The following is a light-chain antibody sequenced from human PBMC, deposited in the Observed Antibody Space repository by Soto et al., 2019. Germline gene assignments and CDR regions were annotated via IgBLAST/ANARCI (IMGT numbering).Light chain of an antibody. J-gene: IGKJ4*01. V-gene: IGKV1-33*01. CDR2: EAS. CDR3: QQYDDLPLT. CDR1: QDIKKN. Sequence: DIQMTQSPSSLSASVGDRVTITCQASQDIKKNLNWYQQKPGKAPKLLMYEASNLETGVPSRFSGSGSGTDFTFTISSLQPEDIAIYYCQQYDDLPLTLGGGTKVDIK.